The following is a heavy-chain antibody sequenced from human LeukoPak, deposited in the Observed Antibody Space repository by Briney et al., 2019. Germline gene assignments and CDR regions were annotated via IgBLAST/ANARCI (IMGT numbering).Heavy chain of an antibody. Sequence: SETLSLTCTGSGGSISSYYWSWIRQPPGKGLEWIGNIYYSGSTNYNPSLKSLVTISVDTSKNQFSLKLSSVTAADTAVYYCARLAYCSSTSCYIGAFDIWGQGTMVTVSS. V-gene: IGHV4-59*01. J-gene: IGHJ3*02. CDR2: IYYSGST. CDR1: GGSISSYY. D-gene: IGHD2-2*02. CDR3: ARLAYCSSTSCYIGAFDI.